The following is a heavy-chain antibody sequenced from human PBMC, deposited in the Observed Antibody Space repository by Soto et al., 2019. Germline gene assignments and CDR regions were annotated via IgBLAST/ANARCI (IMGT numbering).Heavy chain of an antibody. Sequence: PGGSLRLSCAASGFTFCSYGMHWVRQAPGKGLGWVAVISCDGRTIYSADSVKGRFSISRYNSKNTVHPEMHSLRPEDTAVYYCVKVGGSRSWYRFYFDYWGQGTLVTVSS. CDR3: VKVGGSRSWYRFYFDY. CDR1: GFTFCSYG. D-gene: IGHD6-13*01. J-gene: IGHJ4*02. CDR2: ISCDGRTI. V-gene: IGHV3-30*18.